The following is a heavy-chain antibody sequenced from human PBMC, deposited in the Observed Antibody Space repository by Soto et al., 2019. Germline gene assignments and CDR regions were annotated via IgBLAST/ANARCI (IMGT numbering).Heavy chain of an antibody. CDR1: GGSMNGYY. V-gene: IGHV4-4*09. CDR2: IYFSGST. D-gene: IGHD6-13*01. Sequence: SETLSLTCSVSGGSMNGYYWSWIRQTPGQGLEWLGFIYFSGSTRYNPSLMSRLTISLDKSKGQFSMSLSSVTAADTAVYYCARSVATPGTNIDFWGQGTLVTVSS. J-gene: IGHJ4*02. CDR3: ARSVATPGTNIDF.